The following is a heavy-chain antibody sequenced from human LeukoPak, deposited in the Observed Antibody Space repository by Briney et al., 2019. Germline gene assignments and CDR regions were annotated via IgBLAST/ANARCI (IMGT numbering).Heavy chain of an antibody. J-gene: IGHJ4*02. CDR2: IYYSGST. D-gene: IGHD2-15*01. CDR3: ARVPQFRYCSGGSCYSEDY. Sequence: SETLSLTCTVSGGSISSYYWSWIRQPPGKGLEWIGYIYYSGSTNYNPSLKSRVTISVDTSKNQFSLKLSSVTAADTAVYYCARVPQFRYCSGGSCYSEDYWGQGTLVTVSS. CDR1: GGSISSYY. V-gene: IGHV4-59*01.